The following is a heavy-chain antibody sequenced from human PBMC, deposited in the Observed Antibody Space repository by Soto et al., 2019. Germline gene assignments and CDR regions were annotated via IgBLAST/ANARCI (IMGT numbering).Heavy chain of an antibody. CDR3: AKDRGIIVKAGDAFDV. CDR1: GFTLSLSA. D-gene: IGHD3-16*02. Sequence: HPGGSLRLSCASSGFTLSLSAVNWVRQAPGKCLEWVSYISDSGDRTYYADSVKGRFTISRDRSKNTVSLQMDSLRAEDTAVYYCAKDRGIIVKAGDAFDVWGQGTKVTVSS. CDR2: ISDSGDRT. J-gene: IGHJ3*01. V-gene: IGHV3-23*01.